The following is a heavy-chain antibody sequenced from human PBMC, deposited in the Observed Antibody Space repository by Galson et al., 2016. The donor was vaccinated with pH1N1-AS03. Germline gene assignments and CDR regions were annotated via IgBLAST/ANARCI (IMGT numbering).Heavy chain of an antibody. D-gene: IGHD1-1*01. CDR3: ARTGSRGNGPFYYYYYGMDV. CDR2: IYYSGST. CDR1: GGSFSSYY. Sequence: SETLSLTCTVSGGSFSSYYWSWIRQPPGKGLEWIGYIYYSGSTNYNPSLKSRVTISVDTSKNQFSLKLSSVTAADTAVYYCARTGSRGNGPFYYYYYGMDVWGQGTTVTVSS. J-gene: IGHJ6*02. V-gene: IGHV4-59*01.